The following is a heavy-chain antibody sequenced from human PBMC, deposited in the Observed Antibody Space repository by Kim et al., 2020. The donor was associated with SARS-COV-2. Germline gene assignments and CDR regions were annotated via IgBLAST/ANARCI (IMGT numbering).Heavy chain of an antibody. V-gene: IGHV4-59*01. Sequence: TLSLTCTVSGGSISSYYWSWIRQPPGKGLEWIGYIYYSGSTNYNPSLKSRVTISVDTSKNQFSLKLSSVTAADTAVYYCARGQLWSNYYYGMDVWGQGTTVTVSS. CDR1: GGSISSYY. D-gene: IGHD5-18*01. CDR3: ARGQLWSNYYYGMDV. J-gene: IGHJ6*02. CDR2: IYYSGST.